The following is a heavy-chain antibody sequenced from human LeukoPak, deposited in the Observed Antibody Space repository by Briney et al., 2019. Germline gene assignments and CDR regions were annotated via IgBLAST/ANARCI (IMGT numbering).Heavy chain of an antibody. CDR3: AREVRWDFWSGYQYYFDY. CDR1: GGFISSYY. Sequence: SETLSLTCTVSGGFISSYYWSWIRQPAGKGLERIGRIYTSGSTNYNPSLKSRVTMSVDTSKDQFSLKLSSVTAADTAVYYCAREVRWDFWSGYQYYFDYWGQGTLVTVSS. V-gene: IGHV4-4*07. D-gene: IGHD3-3*01. CDR2: IYTSGST. J-gene: IGHJ4*02.